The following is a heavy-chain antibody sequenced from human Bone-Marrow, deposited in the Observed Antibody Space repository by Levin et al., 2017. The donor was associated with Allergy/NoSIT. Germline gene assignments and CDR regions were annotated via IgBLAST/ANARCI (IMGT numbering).Heavy chain of an antibody. Sequence: ASETLSLTCTVSGGPISSGDYYWSWIRQPPGTGLEWIGYIYNTGNTYYNPSLKSRVTISLDTSKNQFSLKLSSATAADTALYYCARGGCSSTRCYAGYFFDYWGQGTLVAVSS. CDR3: ARGGCSSTRCYAGYFFDY. CDR1: GGPISSGDYY. V-gene: IGHV4-30-4*01. CDR2: IYNTGNT. D-gene: IGHD2-2*01. J-gene: IGHJ4*02.